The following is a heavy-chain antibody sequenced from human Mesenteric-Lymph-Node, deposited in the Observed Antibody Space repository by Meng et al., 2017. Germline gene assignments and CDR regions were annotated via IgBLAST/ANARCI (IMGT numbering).Heavy chain of an antibody. CDR3: ARRILRTYYYGSGSYLGPRWFDP. J-gene: IGHJ5*02. V-gene: IGHV3-7*01. D-gene: IGHD3-10*01. Sequence: GGSLRLSCAASGFTFSSYWMSWVRQAPGKGLEWVANIKQDGSEKYYVDSVKGRFTISRDNAKNSLYLQMNSLRAEDTAVYYCARRILRTYYYGSGSYLGPRWFDPWGQGTLVTVSS. CDR2: IKQDGSEK. CDR1: GFTFSSYW.